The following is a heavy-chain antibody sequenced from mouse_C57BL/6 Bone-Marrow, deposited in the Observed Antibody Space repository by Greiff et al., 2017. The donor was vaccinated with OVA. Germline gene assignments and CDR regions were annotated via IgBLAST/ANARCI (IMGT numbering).Heavy chain of an antibody. D-gene: IGHD6-5*01. J-gene: IGHJ3*01. CDR1: GYTFTDYE. CDR3: TRSKDAAAMPGLWC. Sequence: VQLQQSGAELVRPGASVTLSCKASGYTFTDYEMHWVKQTPVHGLEWIGAIDPETGGTAYNQKFKGKAILTADKSSSTAYMELRSLTSEDSAVYYCTRSKDAAAMPGLWCWGPGAMVTVSA. CDR2: IDPETGGT. V-gene: IGHV1-15*01.